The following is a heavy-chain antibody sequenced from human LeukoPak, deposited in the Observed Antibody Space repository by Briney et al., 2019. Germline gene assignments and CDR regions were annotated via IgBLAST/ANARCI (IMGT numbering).Heavy chain of an antibody. Sequence: SETLSLTCAVYGGSFSGYYWSWIRQPPGKGLEWIGYIYYSGSTNYNPSLKSRVTISVDTSKNQFSLKLSSVTAADTAVYYCARVSYYDSSVDYWGQGTLVTVSS. CDR3: ARVSYYDSSVDY. CDR2: IYYSGST. V-gene: IGHV4-59*01. D-gene: IGHD3-22*01. CDR1: GGSFSGYY. J-gene: IGHJ4*02.